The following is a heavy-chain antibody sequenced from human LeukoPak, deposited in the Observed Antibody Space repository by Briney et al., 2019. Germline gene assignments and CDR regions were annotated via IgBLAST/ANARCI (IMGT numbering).Heavy chain of an antibody. CDR2: IRYDGSNK. Sequence: GGSLRLSCAASGFTFSSYSIHWVRQAPGKGLEWVAFIRYDGSNKYYADSVKGRFTISRDNSKNTLYLQMNSLRAEDTAVYYCAKDASDGRPFDYWGQGTLVTVSS. J-gene: IGHJ4*02. D-gene: IGHD5-24*01. V-gene: IGHV3-30*02. CDR3: AKDASDGRPFDY. CDR1: GFTFSSYS.